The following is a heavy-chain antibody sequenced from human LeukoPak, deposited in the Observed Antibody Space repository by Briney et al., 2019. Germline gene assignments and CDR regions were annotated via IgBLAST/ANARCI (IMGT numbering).Heavy chain of an antibody. CDR1: GGSISSGGYY. V-gene: IGHV4-30-2*01. D-gene: IGHD3-10*01. J-gene: IGHJ4*02. CDR2: INHSGST. Sequence: SQTLSLTCTVSGGSISSGGYYWSWIRQPPGKGLEWIGEINHSGSTNYNPSLKSRVTISVDTSKNQFSLKLSSVTAADTAVYYCARGPKGYGSGYPDYWGQGTLVTVSS. CDR3: ARGPKGYGSGYPDY.